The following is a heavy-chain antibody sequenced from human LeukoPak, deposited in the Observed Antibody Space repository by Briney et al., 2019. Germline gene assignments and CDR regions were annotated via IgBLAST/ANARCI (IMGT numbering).Heavy chain of an antibody. CDR1: GGSISGCY. CDR2: IYYTGTT. J-gene: IGHJ4*02. V-gene: IGHV4-39*01. CDR3: ARRAVVPAAVSYFDN. Sequence: PSETLSLTCTVSGGSISGCYWGWIRQPPGKGLEWIGGIYYTGTTYYSPSLNSRITISMDTSKKQFSLRLASVTAADTAVYYCARRAVVPAAVSYFDNWGQGTLVTVSS. D-gene: IGHD2-2*01.